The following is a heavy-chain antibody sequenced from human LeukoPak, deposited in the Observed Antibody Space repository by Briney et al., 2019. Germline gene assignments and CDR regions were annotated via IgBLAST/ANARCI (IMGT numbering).Heavy chain of an antibody. CDR3: ARSIAAAGTSLYY. V-gene: IGHV3-66*01. Sequence: GGSLRLSCAASGFTVSSNYMSWVRQAPGKGLEWVSVIYSGGSTYYADSVKGRFTISRDNSKNTLYLQTNSLRAEDTAVYYCARSIAAAGTSLYYWGQGTLVTVSS. D-gene: IGHD6-13*01. J-gene: IGHJ4*02. CDR1: GFTVSSNY. CDR2: IYSGGST.